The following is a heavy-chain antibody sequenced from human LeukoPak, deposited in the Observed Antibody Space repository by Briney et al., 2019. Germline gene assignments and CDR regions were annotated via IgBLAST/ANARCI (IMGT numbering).Heavy chain of an antibody. Sequence: GSLRLSCAVSGFNFRDSAMHWVRQAPGKGLEWVAVISYDGSNKYYADSVKGRFTISRDYSKNTLYLQMNSLRAEDTAVYYCARDVSVAIQLGGYFDYWGQGTLVTVSS. D-gene: IGHD2-2*02. J-gene: IGHJ4*02. V-gene: IGHV3-30*04. CDR2: ISYDGSNK. CDR3: ARDVSVAIQLGGYFDY. CDR1: GFNFRDSA.